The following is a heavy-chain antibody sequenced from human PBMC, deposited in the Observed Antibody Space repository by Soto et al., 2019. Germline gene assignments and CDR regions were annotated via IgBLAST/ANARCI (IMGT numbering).Heavy chain of an antibody. V-gene: IGHV3-30*18. J-gene: IGHJ1*01. Sequence: SLRLSCAASRFTFSDYGMHWVRQAPGKGLEWVAGISHGATRKSYSDSVKGRFIISRDNSKKMLYLQLNSLRREDTAVYYCAKASVGASNRYQLDYWGRGTLVTVSS. D-gene: IGHD2-15*01. CDR3: AKASVGASNRYQLDY. CDR1: RFTFSDYG. CDR2: ISHGATRK.